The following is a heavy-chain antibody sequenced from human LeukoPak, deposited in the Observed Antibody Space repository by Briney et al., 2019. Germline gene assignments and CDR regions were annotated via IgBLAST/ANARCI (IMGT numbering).Heavy chain of an antibody. D-gene: IGHD3-10*01. CDR3: ASDEEFSWFFY. CDR1: GYSISSGYY. V-gene: IGHV4-38-2*02. CDR2: IYHSGRT. Sequence: PSETLSLTCTVSGYSISSGYYWGWIRQPPGKGLEWIGSIYHSGRTYYNPSLKSRVTISVDTSKNQLSLKLTSVTAADTAVYYCASDEEFSWFFYWGQGTLVTVSS. J-gene: IGHJ4*02.